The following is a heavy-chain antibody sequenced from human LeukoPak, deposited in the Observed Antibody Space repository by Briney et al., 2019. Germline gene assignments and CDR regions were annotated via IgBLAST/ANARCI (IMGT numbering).Heavy chain of an antibody. D-gene: IGHD3-10*01. CDR2: ISSSSSYT. CDR1: GFPFSDYY. V-gene: IGHV3-11*05. Sequence: GGSLRLSCAASGFPFSDYYMSWIRQAPGKGLEWVSYISSSSSYTNYADSVKGRFTISRDNAKNSLYLQMNSLRAEDTAVYYCARGGKLLLFGAAGWGQGTLVTVSS. J-gene: IGHJ4*02. CDR3: ARGGKLLLFGAAG.